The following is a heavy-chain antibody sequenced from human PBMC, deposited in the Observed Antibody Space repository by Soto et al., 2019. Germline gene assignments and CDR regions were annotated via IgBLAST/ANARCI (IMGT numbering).Heavy chain of an antibody. Sequence: ASVKVSCKASGGTFSSYAISWVRQAPGQGLEWMGGIIPIFGTANYAQTFQGRVTITADESTSTACMELSSLRSEDTAVYYCARPEGSICSSTSCQGHFDYWGQGTLVTVSS. V-gene: IGHV1-69*13. J-gene: IGHJ4*02. CDR1: GGTFSSYA. D-gene: IGHD2-2*01. CDR3: ARPEGSICSSTSCQGHFDY. CDR2: IIPIFGTA.